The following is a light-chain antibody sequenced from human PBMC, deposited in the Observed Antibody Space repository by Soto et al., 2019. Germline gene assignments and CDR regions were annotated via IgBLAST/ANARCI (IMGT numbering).Light chain of an antibody. V-gene: IGKV1-5*03. J-gene: IGKJ1*01. CDR2: KAS. Sequence: DIQMTQSPSTLSASVGDRVTITCRASQSISSWLAWYQQKPGKAPKILIYKASSLESGGPSRFSGSGSGTEFTLTISSPQPDDFATYYFQQYNSYSRTFGQGTKVEIK. CDR1: QSISSW. CDR3: QQYNSYSRT.